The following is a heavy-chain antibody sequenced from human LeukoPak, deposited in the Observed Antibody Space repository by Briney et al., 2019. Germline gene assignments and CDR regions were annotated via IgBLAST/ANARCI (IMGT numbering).Heavy chain of an antibody. CDR1: GFTFNTYA. CDR2: MSGSGGRT. CDR3: AKWGCSGGSCYPFDY. J-gene: IGHJ4*02. Sequence: PGGSLRLSCGASGFTFNTYAMSWVRQSPGKGLEWVSAMSGSGGRTYYADSVKGRFTISRDNYKNTLYLQMNSLRAEDTAVYYCAKWGCSGGSCYPFDYWGQGTLVTVSS. V-gene: IGHV3-23*01. D-gene: IGHD2-15*01.